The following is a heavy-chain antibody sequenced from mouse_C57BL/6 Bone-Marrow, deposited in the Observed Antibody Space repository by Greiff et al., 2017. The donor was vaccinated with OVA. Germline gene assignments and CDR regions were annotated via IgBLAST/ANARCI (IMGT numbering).Heavy chain of an antibody. J-gene: IGHJ1*03. CDR2: IYPGGGCT. V-gene: IGHV1-63*01. Sequence: QVQLQQSGAELVRPGTSVKMSCKASGYTFTNYWIGWAKQRPGHGLEWIGDIYPGGGCTNYTETFKGKATLTADKSSSTAYMQFSSLTSEDSAIYYYARDHYYGSSSYGYFDVWGTGTTVTVAS. CDR1: GYTFTNYW. D-gene: IGHD1-1*01. CDR3: ARDHYYGSSSYGYFDV.